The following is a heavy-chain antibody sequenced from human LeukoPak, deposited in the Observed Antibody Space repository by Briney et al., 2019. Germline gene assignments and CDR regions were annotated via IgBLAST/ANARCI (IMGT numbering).Heavy chain of an antibody. J-gene: IGHJ5*02. CDR1: GYTVTGYY. CDR3: ARRRGYCSSTSCSNWFDP. V-gene: IGHV1-2*02. D-gene: IGHD2-2*01. CDR2: INPNSGGT. Sequence: GASVKVSCKASGYTVTGYYMHWVRQAPGQGLEWMGWINPNSGGTNYAQKFQGRVTMTRDTSISTAYMELSRLRSDDPAVYYWARRRGYCSSTSCSNWFDPWGQGTLVTVSS.